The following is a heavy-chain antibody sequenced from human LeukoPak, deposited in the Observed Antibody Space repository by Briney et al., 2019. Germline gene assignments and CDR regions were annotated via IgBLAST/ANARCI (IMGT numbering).Heavy chain of an antibody. D-gene: IGHD6-19*01. J-gene: IGHJ4*02. CDR3: ARDGGSGWFDY. CDR1: GGSFSSYY. CDR2: IDTSGYT. Sequence: PSETLSLTCAVYGGSFSSYYWSWIRQPAGKGLEWIGRIDTSGYTNYSPSLKSRVTMSVDRSKNQFSLKLTYVTAADTAVFYCARDGGSGWFDYWGQGTLVTVSS. V-gene: IGHV4-4*07.